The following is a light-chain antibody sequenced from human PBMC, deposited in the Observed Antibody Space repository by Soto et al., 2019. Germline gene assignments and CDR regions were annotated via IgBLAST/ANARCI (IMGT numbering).Light chain of an antibody. CDR3: QQYGSSPLT. CDR1: QGVNSN. V-gene: IGKV3-15*01. Sequence: EVVMTQSPTTLSVSPGERATLSCRASQGVNSNLAWYQQKPGQAPRLLIYGASTRATGIPARFSGSGSGTEFTLTISRLEPEDFAVYYCQQYGSSPLTFGGGTKVDIK. J-gene: IGKJ4*01. CDR2: GAS.